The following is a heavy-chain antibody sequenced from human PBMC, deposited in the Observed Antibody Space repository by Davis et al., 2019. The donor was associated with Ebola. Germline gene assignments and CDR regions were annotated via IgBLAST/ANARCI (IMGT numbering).Heavy chain of an antibody. Sequence: GGSLRLSCAASGFTFSSYGMHWVRQAPGQGLEWVAVIWYDGSNKYYADSVKGRFTISRDKSKNTLYLQMNSLRAEDTAVYYCARVGLRRHGGLFDYWGQGTLVTVSS. V-gene: IGHV3-33*01. CDR3: ARVGLRRHGGLFDY. D-gene: IGHD3-16*01. CDR1: GFTFSSYG. CDR2: IWYDGSNK. J-gene: IGHJ4*02.